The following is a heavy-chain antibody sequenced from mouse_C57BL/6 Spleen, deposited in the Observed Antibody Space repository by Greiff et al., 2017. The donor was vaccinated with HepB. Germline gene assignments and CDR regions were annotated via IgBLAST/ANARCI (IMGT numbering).Heavy chain of an antibody. CDR1: GFNIKDDY. CDR2: IDPENGDT. J-gene: IGHJ2*01. CDR3: TTSFITTVVATGGY. Sequence: VQLQQSGAELVRPGASVKLSCTASGFNIKDDYMHWVKQRPEQGLEWIGWIDPENGDTEYASKFKGKATITADTSSNTAYLQLSSLTSEDTAVYYCTTSFITTVVATGGYWGQGTTLTVSS. D-gene: IGHD1-1*01. V-gene: IGHV14-4*01.